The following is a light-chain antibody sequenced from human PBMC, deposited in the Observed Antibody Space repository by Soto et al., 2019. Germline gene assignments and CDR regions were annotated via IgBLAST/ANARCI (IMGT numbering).Light chain of an antibody. CDR2: YDD. Sequence: QSVLTQPPSVSEAPSQRVTISCAGSSSNLGNNAVNWYQQLPGKAPKLLIYYDDLLPSGVSDRFSGSKSGTSASLAISGLQYEDEADYYCAAWDDSLNGYVVFGGGTKLT. CDR1: SSNLGNNA. CDR3: AAWDDSLNGYVV. J-gene: IGLJ2*01. V-gene: IGLV1-36*01.